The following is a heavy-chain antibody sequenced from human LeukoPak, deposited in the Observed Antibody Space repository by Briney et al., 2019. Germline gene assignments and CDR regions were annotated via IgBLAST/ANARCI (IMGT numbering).Heavy chain of an antibody. D-gene: IGHD3-10*01. J-gene: IGHJ5*02. Sequence: PGGSLRLSCAASGFTFSSYAMSWVRQAPGKGLEWVSAIGGSGGSTYYADSVKGRFTISRDNSKNTLYLQMNSLRAEDTAVYYCAKEGPMVRGVIITSSWFDPWGQGTLVTVSS. CDR3: AKEGPMVRGVIITSSWFDP. CDR1: GFTFSSYA. V-gene: IGHV3-23*01. CDR2: IGGSGGST.